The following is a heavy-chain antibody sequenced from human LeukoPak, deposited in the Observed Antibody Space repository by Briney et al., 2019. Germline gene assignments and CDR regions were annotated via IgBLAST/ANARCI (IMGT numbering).Heavy chain of an antibody. CDR2: IKEDGSDK. CDR3: ARDFGRPNWGASFDY. D-gene: IGHD7-27*01. CDR1: RFTFSSYW. Sequence: GGSLRLSCAASRFTFSSYWMSWVRQAPGKGLEWVANIKEDGSDKYYVDSVKGRFTISRDNAKNSLYLQMNSLRPEDTAMYYCARDFGRPNWGASFDYWGQGTLVTVSS. J-gene: IGHJ4*02. V-gene: IGHV3-7*01.